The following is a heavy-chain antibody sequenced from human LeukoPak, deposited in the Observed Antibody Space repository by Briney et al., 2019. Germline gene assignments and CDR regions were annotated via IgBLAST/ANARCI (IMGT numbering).Heavy chain of an antibody. CDR2: INSDGSTT. J-gene: IGHJ5*02. CDR1: GFTFSSYW. CDR3: TRRVSATRWFDP. Sequence: GGSLRLSCAASGFTFSSYWMHWVRQPPGKGLVWVSRINSDGSTTNYADSVKGRFTISRDNAENTLYLQMNSLRVEDTAVYYCTRRVSATRWFDPWGPGTLVTVSS. D-gene: IGHD2-15*01. V-gene: IGHV3-74*01.